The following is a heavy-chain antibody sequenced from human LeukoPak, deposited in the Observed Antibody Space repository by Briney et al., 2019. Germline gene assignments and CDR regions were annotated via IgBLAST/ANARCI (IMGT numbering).Heavy chain of an antibody. Sequence: SQTLSLTCAVSGGSISSGGYSWSWIRQPPGKGLEWIGYIYHSGSTYYNPSLKSRVTISVDRSKNQFSLKLSSVTAADTAVYYCARGGRLTFFDYWGQGTLVTVPS. D-gene: IGHD3-16*01. J-gene: IGHJ4*02. CDR2: IYHSGST. CDR3: ARGGRLTFFDY. V-gene: IGHV4-30-2*01. CDR1: GGSISSGGYS.